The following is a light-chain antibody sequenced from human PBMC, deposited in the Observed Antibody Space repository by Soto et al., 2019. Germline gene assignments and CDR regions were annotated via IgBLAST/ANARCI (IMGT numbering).Light chain of an antibody. Sequence: QSALTQPASVSGSPGQSITISCTGTSSDVGDYNYVSWYQQHPGKAPKLMIYDVSNRPSGVSNRFSGSKSGNTAPLTISGLQAEDEADYYCSSYTSSSRVFGTGTKVTVL. CDR1: SSDVGDYNY. V-gene: IGLV2-14*01. J-gene: IGLJ1*01. CDR3: SSYTSSSRV. CDR2: DVS.